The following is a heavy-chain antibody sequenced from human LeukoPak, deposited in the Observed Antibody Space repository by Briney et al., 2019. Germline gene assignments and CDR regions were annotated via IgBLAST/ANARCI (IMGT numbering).Heavy chain of an antibody. CDR3: ARDERGIITIPWQY. CDR1: GGTFSSYA. V-gene: IGHV1-69*04. CDR2: IIPILGIA. D-gene: IGHD3-3*01. J-gene: IGHJ4*02. Sequence: SVKVSCKASGGTFSSYAISWVRQAPGQGLEWMGRIIPILGIANYAQKFQGRVTITADKSTSTAYMELSSLRSEDTAVYYCARDERGIITIPWQYWGQGTLVTVSS.